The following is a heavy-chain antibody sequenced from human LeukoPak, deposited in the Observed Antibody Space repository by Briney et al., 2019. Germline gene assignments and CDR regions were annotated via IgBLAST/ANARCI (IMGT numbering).Heavy chain of an antibody. CDR2: IYISGST. V-gene: IGHV4-4*07. CDR3: ARLELSSSWYYGY. CDR1: GGSISNDY. J-gene: IGHJ4*02. D-gene: IGHD6-13*01. Sequence: PSETLSLTCTVSGGSISNDYWSWIRQPAGKGLEWIGRIYISGSTNYNSSFKGRVTISVDTSKNQFSLKLSSVTAADTAVYYCARLELSSSWYYGYWGQGTLVTVST.